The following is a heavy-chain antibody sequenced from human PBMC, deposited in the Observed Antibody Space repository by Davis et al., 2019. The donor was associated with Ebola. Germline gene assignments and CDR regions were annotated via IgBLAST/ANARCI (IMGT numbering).Heavy chain of an antibody. D-gene: IGHD2-2*01. V-gene: IGHV4-34*01. CDR3: ARDHCSSTSCVGMDV. Sequence: MPSETLSLTCAVYGGSFNDYYWNWIRQPPGKGLEWIGEINHSGSTNYNPSLKSRVTISVDTSKNQFSLKLSSVTAADTAVYSCARDHCSSTSCVGMDVWGKGTTVTVSS. J-gene: IGHJ6*04. CDR2: INHSGST. CDR1: GGSFNDYY.